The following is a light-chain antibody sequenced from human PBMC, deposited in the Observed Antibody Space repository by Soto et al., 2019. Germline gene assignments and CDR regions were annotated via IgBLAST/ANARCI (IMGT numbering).Light chain of an antibody. CDR2: GAS. J-gene: IGKJ1*01. CDR3: QQYGSTPRT. V-gene: IGKV3-20*01. CDR1: ESISSNY. Sequence: EIVLTQSPGTLSLSPGERVTLSCWASESISSNYLAWYQQKPGQAPRLLIYGASSRATGIPDRFGGSGSGTDFTLTISRLEPEDFAVYYCQQYGSTPRTFGQGTKVEIK.